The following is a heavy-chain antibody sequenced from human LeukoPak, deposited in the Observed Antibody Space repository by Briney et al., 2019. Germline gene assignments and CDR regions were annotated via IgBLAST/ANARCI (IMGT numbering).Heavy chain of an antibody. Sequence: SETLSLTCTVSGGSISSSSYYWGWIRQPPGKGLEWIGSIYYSGSTYYNPSLKSRVTITVDTSKNQFSLKLSSVTAADTAVYYCARRDSGWYAGSFDYWGQGTLVTVSS. CDR1: GGSISSSSYY. CDR3: ARRDSGWYAGSFDY. CDR2: IYYSGST. V-gene: IGHV4-39*01. D-gene: IGHD6-19*01. J-gene: IGHJ4*02.